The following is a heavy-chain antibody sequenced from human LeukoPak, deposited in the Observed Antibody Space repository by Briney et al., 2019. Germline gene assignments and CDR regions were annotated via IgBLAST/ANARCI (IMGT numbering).Heavy chain of an antibody. J-gene: IGHJ3*02. CDR1: GYTFTSYA. CDR2: INPNSGGT. Sequence: GASVKVSCKASGYTFTSYAMNWVRQAPGQGPEWMGWINPNSGGTNYAQKFQGRVAMTRDASISTAYMELSRLRSDDTAVYYCARARDEGAFDIWGQGTMVTVSS. V-gene: IGHV1-2*02. CDR3: ARARDEGAFDI.